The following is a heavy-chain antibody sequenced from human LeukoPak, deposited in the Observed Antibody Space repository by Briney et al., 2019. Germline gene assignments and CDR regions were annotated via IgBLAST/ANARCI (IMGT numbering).Heavy chain of an antibody. CDR3: AREYCTTTCYFDY. Sequence: PSDTLSLTCTVSGDSISSHYWSWIRQSPGKGLEWIGYVHYSGGATYNPSLKSRVTISVAKSKTQFSLKLSSVAAADTAVYYCAREYCTTTCYFDYWGQGMLVTVSS. J-gene: IGHJ4*02. CDR1: GDSISSHY. V-gene: IGHV4-59*11. D-gene: IGHD2-8*01. CDR2: VHYSGGA.